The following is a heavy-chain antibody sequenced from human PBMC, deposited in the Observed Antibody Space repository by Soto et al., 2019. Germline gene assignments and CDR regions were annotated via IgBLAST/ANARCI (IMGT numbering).Heavy chain of an antibody. V-gene: IGHV4-34*01. CDR3: ARGPGSTSEKYFDY. CDR2: INHSGST. Sequence: SETLSLTCAVYGGSFSGYYWSWIRQPPGKGLEWIGEINHSGSTNYNPSLKSRVTISVDTSKNQFSLKLSSVTAADTAVYYCARGPGSTSEKYFDYWGQGTLVTVSS. J-gene: IGHJ4*02. CDR1: GGSFSGYY. D-gene: IGHD2-2*01.